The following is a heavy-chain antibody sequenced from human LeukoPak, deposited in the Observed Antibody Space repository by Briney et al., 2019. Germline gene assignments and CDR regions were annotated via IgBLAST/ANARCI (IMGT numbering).Heavy chain of an antibody. Sequence: PGGSLRLSCAASGFTFSSYAMHWVRQAPGKGLEYVSAISSNGGSTYYANSVKGRFTISRDNSKNTLYLQMGSLRAEDMAVYYCARERLSYYDSSGYYYVDYRGQGTLVTVSS. CDR2: ISSNGGST. D-gene: IGHD3-22*01. CDR1: GFTFSSYA. CDR3: ARERLSYYDSSGYYYVDY. V-gene: IGHV3-64*01. J-gene: IGHJ4*02.